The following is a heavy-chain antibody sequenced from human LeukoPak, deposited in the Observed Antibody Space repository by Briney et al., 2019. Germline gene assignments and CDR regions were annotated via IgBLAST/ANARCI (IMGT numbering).Heavy chain of an antibody. J-gene: IGHJ3*02. CDR3: AKAATGTRNAFDI. CDR2: VNGDGSST. V-gene: IGHV3-74*01. D-gene: IGHD6-13*01. Sequence: HPGGSLRLSCAASGFSLSSYWMHWVRQAPGKGLVWVSRVNGDGSSTNYADSVKGRFTISRDNAKNTLYLQMNSLRAEDTAVYYCAKAATGTRNAFDIWGQRTMVTVSS. CDR1: GFSLSSYW.